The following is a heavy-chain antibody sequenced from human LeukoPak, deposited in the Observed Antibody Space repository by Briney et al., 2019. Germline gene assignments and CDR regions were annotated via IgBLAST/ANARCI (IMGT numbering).Heavy chain of an antibody. CDR2: ISAYNGNT. Sequence: ASVKVSCKASGYSFTRYAINWVRQAPGQGLEWVGWISAYNGNTDYAQKVQGRVTMTTDASTSTAHMELVSLTSDDTAVYYCARDPLRSTWSTYNNAMDVWGQGTTVTVS. CDR3: ARDPLRSTWSTYNNAMDV. J-gene: IGHJ6*02. D-gene: IGHD6-13*01. CDR1: GYSFTRYA. V-gene: IGHV1-18*04.